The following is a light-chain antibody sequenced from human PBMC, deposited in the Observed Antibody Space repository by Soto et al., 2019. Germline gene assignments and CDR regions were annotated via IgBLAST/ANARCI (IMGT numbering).Light chain of an antibody. J-gene: IGKJ2*01. CDR3: QVRFT. V-gene: IGKV3-15*01. CDR2: GAS. Sequence: EIVMTQSPATLSVSPGERATLSCRASQSVSSNLAWYQQKPGQAPRLLIYGASTRATGIPARFSGSGSGTEFTLTISSLQSEDSAVYYCQVRFTFGQGTKLEIK. CDR1: QSVSSN.